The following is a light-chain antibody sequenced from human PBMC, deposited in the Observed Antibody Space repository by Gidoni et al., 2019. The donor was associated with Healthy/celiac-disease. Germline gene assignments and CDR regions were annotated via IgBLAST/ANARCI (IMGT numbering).Light chain of an antibody. CDR2: AAS. CDR1: QSSSSY. Sequence: DIQMTQSPSSLSASVGDRVTITCRASQSSSSYLNWYQQKPGKAPNLLIYAASSLQSGVPSRFSGSGSGTDFTLTISSLQPEDFATYYCQQSYSTPRTCGQGTKVEIK. V-gene: IGKV1-39*01. CDR3: QQSYSTPRT. J-gene: IGKJ1*01.